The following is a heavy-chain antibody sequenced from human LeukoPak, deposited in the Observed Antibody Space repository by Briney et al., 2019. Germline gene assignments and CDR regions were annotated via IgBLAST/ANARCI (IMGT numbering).Heavy chain of an antibody. CDR2: TSHSGST. D-gene: IGHD2-15*01. J-gene: IGHJ4*02. V-gene: IGHV4-34*01. CDR1: GGYFSGYY. Sequence: SETLSLTCAVYGGYFSGYYWSWIRQPPGKGLEWIGETSHSGSTNYNPSLESRVTISADTSKNQFSLKLTSVTAAGTAVYYCARVERLGYEDYWGQGTLVTVSS. CDR3: ARVERLGYEDY.